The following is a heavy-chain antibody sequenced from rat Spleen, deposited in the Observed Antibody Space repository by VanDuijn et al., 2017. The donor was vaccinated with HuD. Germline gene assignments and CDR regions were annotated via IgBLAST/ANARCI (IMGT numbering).Heavy chain of an antibody. CDR3: TTLMYTTDYYYVGWFAY. Sequence: EVKLVESGGGLVQPGRSLKLSCEASGFNFYDYWMGWVRQAPGKGLEWIGEINKDSRTIKYNPSLKEKFTVSRDNAKSTLYLQMDSLRSEDTATYYCTTLMYTTDYYYVGWFAYWGQGTLVTVSS. V-gene: IGHV4-2*01. D-gene: IGHD1-6*01. J-gene: IGHJ3*01. CDR2: INKDSRTI. CDR1: GFNFYDYW.